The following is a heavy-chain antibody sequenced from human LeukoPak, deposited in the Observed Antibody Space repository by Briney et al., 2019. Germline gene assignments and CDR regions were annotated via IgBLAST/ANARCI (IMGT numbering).Heavy chain of an antibody. Sequence: ASVKVSYKASGYTFTGYYMHWVRQAPGQGLEWMGWISAYNGDTNYAQKLQGRVTMTTDTSTSTAYMELRSLRSDDTAVYYCQYYDFWSGDPFDYWGQGTLVTVSS. CDR2: ISAYNGDT. D-gene: IGHD3-3*01. CDR3: QYYDFWSGDPFDY. J-gene: IGHJ4*02. CDR1: GYTFTGYY. V-gene: IGHV1-18*04.